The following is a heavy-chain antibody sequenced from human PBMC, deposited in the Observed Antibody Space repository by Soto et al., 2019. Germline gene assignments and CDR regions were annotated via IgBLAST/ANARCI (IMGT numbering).Heavy chain of an antibody. D-gene: IGHD3-16*01. J-gene: IGHJ6*02. Sequence: VGSLRLSCAASGFTFSSYAMHGVLQAPGKRLEWVAVISYDGSNKYYADSVKVRFTISRDNSKKTMYLQMNRLRAEETAVYYCARPPRGGGAYYYYGMDVWGQGTTVTVSS. CDR3: ARPPRGGGAYYYYGMDV. CDR2: ISYDGSNK. V-gene: IGHV3-30-3*01. CDR1: GFTFSSYA.